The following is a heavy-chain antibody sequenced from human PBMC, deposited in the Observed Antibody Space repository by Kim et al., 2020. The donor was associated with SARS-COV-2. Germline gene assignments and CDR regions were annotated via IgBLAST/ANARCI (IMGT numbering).Heavy chain of an antibody. Sequence: GSTYCAESVKGRFTISRDNSKNTLYLQMNSLRAEDTAVYYCTRGSGYYIYWGQGTLVTVSS. CDR3: TRGSGYYIY. CDR2: GST. V-gene: IGHV3-23*01. J-gene: IGHJ4*02. D-gene: IGHD3-22*01.